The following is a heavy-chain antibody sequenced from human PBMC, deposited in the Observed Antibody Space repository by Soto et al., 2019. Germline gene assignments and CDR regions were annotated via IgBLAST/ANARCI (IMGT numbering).Heavy chain of an antibody. CDR2: ISANNGNT. CDR1: GYTFTSYG. J-gene: IGHJ6*02. V-gene: IGHV1-18*04. D-gene: IGHD5-12*01. Sequence: GASVKVSCKASGYTFTSYGISWVRQAPGQGLEWMGWISANNGNTNYAQKLQGRVTMTTDTSTSTAYMELRSLRSDDTAVYYCARPRRYSGYDSLFGIDVWGQGTTVTVSS. CDR3: ARPRRYSGYDSLFGIDV.